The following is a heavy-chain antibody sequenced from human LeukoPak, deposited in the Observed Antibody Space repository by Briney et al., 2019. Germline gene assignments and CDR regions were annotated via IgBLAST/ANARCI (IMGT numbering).Heavy chain of an antibody. J-gene: IGHJ4*02. CDR3: TRVVHYYDSSGYQKYYFDY. CDR1: GFTFGDYA. V-gene: IGHV3-49*03. CDR2: IRSKAYGGTT. D-gene: IGHD3-22*01. Sequence: PGGSLRLSCTASGFTFGDYAMSWFRQAPGKGLEWVGFIRSKAYGGTTEYAASVKGRSTISRDDSKSIAYLQMNSLKTEDTAVYYCTRVVHYYDSSGYQKYYFDYWGQGTLVTVSS.